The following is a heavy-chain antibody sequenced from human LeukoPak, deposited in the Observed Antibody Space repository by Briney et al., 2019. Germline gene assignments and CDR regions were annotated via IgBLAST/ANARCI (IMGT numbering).Heavy chain of an antibody. D-gene: IGHD4-23*01. V-gene: IGHV3-20*04. CDR3: ARDALTMVVTLPGTYYYYYMDV. J-gene: IGHJ6*03. Sequence: GGSLRLSCAASGFTFDDYGMSWVRQAPGKGLEWVSGINWNGGSTGYADSVKGRFTISRDNAKNSLYLQMNSLRAEDTALYYCARDALTMVVTLPGTYYYYYMDVWGKGTTVTVSS. CDR1: GFTFDDYG. CDR2: INWNGGST.